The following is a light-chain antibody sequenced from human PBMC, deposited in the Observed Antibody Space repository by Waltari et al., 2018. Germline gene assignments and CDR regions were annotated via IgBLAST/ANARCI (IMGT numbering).Light chain of an antibody. J-gene: IGLJ3*02. CDR2: KAN. CDR3: ALYMGSGIWV. CDR1: SGSLSTTSY. Sequence: QTVVTQEPSLSVSPGGTVTLTCALSSGSLSTTSYATGYQQTPGQAPRTLVYKANARSSGVTDRFSGSILGNTAALTITGAQADDESDYYCALYMGSGIWVFGGGTRLTVL. V-gene: IGLV8-61*01.